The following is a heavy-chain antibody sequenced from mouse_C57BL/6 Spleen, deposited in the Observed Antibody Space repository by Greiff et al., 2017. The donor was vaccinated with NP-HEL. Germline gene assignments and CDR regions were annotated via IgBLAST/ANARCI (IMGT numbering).Heavy chain of an antibody. V-gene: IGHV1-53*01. J-gene: IGHJ3*01. Sequence: VQLQQPGTELVKPGASVKLSCKASGYTFTSYWMHWVKQRPGQGLEWIGNINPSNGGTNYNEKFKSKATLTVDKSSSTAYMQLSSLTSEDSAVDYCAGDRGYGSWFAYWGQGTLVTVSA. CDR2: INPSNGGT. CDR1: GYTFTSYW. D-gene: IGHD1-1*02. CDR3: AGDRGYGSWFAY.